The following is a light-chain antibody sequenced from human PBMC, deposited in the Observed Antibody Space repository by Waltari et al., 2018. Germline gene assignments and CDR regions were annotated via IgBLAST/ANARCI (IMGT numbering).Light chain of an antibody. V-gene: IGLV2-14*03. Sequence: QSALAQPASVSGSPGQSITISCTGADSDIGAYTYVSWYQQHPGIAPKLLLYDVSDRPSGVSDRFSGSKSGKTASLTISWLQPEDAADYYCSSYTRRNTVIFGGGTKLTVV. CDR1: DSDIGAYTY. CDR2: DVS. CDR3: SSYTRRNTVI. J-gene: IGLJ2*01.